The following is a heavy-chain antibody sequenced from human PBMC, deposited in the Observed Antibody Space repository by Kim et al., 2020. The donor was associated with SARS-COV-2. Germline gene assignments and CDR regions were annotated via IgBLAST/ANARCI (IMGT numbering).Heavy chain of an antibody. CDR3: ARDSGTY. CDR2: INQDGSKT. V-gene: IGHV3-7*01. Sequence: GSLRLSCAASGFTFSNHLMTWVRQAPGKGLEWVADINQDGSKTNYGDSLKGRFTISRDNTKNSLYLQMNSLRVEDTAVYYCARDSGTYWGQGTLVTVSS. D-gene: IGHD1-26*01. CDR1: GFTFSNHL. J-gene: IGHJ4*02.